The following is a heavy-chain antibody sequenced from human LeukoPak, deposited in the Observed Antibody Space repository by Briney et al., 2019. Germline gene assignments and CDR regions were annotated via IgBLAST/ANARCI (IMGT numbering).Heavy chain of an antibody. Sequence: SETLSLTCTVSGGSVSSSDWSWIRQTPGKGLEWIGYICYTGSPNYNPSLKGRVTISGDTSRNQFSLKDSPQQHHSGHAHLDQDGPQYTRWPMGTAEPSPDP. CDR1: GGSVSSSD. CDR3: QDGPQYTRWPMGTAEPSPDP. CDR2: ICYTGSP. V-gene: IGHV4-59*02. D-gene: IGHD6-13*01. J-gene: IGHJ5*02.